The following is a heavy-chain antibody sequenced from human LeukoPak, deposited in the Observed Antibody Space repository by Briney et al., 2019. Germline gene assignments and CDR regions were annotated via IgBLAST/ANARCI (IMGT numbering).Heavy chain of an antibody. J-gene: IGHJ4*02. Sequence: ASVKVSCKASGDTFSNYLIGWVRQAPGQGLEWMGRIIPFLGVANYAQKFQGRVTITADKSTNTAYMELSGLGSEDTAIYYCRRLVEGGFDSWGQGTQVTASS. V-gene: IGHV1-69*02. CDR3: RRLVEGGFDS. CDR2: IIPFLGVA. CDR1: GDTFSNYL. D-gene: IGHD2-21*01.